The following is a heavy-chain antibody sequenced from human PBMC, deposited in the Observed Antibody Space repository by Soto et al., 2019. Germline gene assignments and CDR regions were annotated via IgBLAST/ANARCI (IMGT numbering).Heavy chain of an antibody. D-gene: IGHD2-8*01. J-gene: IGHJ4*02. V-gene: IGHV4-59*01. CDR1: GTSISSYY. Sequence: PSETLSLTCTVSGTSISSYYWSWIRQPPGKGLEWIANIHYSGTTNYNPSLASRVTLSVDTSKNQFSLKMTSVTAAVRAMYFCARYNSYAIDYWGRGTLVTVSS. CDR2: IHYSGTT. CDR3: ARYNSYAIDY.